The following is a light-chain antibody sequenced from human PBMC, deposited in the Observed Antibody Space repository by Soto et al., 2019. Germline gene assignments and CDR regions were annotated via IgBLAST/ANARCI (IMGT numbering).Light chain of an antibody. CDR1: QSISSW. CDR2: KAS. V-gene: IGKV1-5*03. J-gene: IGKJ1*01. Sequence: DIQMTQSPSTLSASVGDRVTITCRASQSISSWLAWYQQKPGKAPNLLIYKASSLESGVPSRFSGSGSGTEFTLTISSLQPDDFATYYCQQHNSYPWTFGQGTMVDTK. CDR3: QQHNSYPWT.